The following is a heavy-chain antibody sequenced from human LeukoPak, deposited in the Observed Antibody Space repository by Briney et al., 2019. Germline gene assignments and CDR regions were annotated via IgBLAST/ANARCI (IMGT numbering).Heavy chain of an antibody. V-gene: IGHV1-24*01. Sequence: ASAKVSCKVSGYTLTELSMHWVRQAPGKGLEWMGGFDREHGETVYAQNFQGRVIMTEDTSSGTTYMELSSLRSEDTAVYYCATSDVGPAVDLDFWGQGTLVTVSS. D-gene: IGHD2-15*01. CDR3: ATSDVGPAVDLDF. J-gene: IGHJ4*02. CDR2: FDREHGET. CDR1: GYTLTELS.